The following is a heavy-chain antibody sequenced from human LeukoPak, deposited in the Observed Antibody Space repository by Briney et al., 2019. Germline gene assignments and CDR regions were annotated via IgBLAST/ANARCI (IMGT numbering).Heavy chain of an antibody. Sequence: ASVKVSCKASGYTFTNYDITWVRRAPGQGLEWMGGISINNGDTNSAQNLQGRVTMTTETSTSTAYMELRSLKSDDTAVYYCARVVGLQWSTNWIDSWGQGTLVTVSS. D-gene: IGHD3-10*01. CDR2: ISINNGDT. CDR1: GYTFTNYD. CDR3: ARVVGLQWSTNWIDS. J-gene: IGHJ5*01. V-gene: IGHV1-18*01.